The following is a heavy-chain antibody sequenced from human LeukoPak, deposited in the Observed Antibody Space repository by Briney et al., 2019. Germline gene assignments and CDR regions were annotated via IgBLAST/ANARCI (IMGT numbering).Heavy chain of an antibody. CDR2: ISADNGNT. CDR1: GYTFTSYG. Sequence: ASVKVSCKASGYTFTSYGIGGVRQAPGQGLEWMGWISADNGNTNYAQKLQGRVTMTTDTSTSTAYVELRSLRSDDTAVYYCARCGRDGYNWDLPFDYWGQGTLVTVSS. CDR3: ARCGRDGYNWDLPFDY. V-gene: IGHV1-18*01. D-gene: IGHD5-24*01. J-gene: IGHJ4*02.